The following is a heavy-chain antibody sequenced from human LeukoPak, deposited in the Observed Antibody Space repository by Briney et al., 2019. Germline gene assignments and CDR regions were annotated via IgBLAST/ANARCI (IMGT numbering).Heavy chain of an antibody. V-gene: IGHV1-2*02. CDR2: INPNSGGT. Sequence: ASVKVSCKASGYTFTGYYMHWVRQAPGQGLEWMGWINPNSGGTNYAQKFQGRVTMTRDTSISTVYMELSRLRSDDTAVYYCARTAGYSGYLIDYWGQGTLVTVSS. CDR1: GYTFTGYY. J-gene: IGHJ4*02. D-gene: IGHD5-12*01. CDR3: ARTAGYSGYLIDY.